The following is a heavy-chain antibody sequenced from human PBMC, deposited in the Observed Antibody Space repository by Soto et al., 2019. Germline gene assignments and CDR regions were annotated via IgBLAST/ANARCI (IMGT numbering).Heavy chain of an antibody. CDR2: IYSGGST. Sequence: GGSLRLSCAASGFTVSSNYMSWVRQAPGKGLEWVSVIYSGGSTSYADSDKGRFTISRHNSKNTLYLQMNSLRAEDTAVYYCARDNYSSGWQYYFDYWGQGTLVTVSS. CDR1: GFTVSSNY. CDR3: ARDNYSSGWQYYFDY. J-gene: IGHJ4*02. V-gene: IGHV3-66*01. D-gene: IGHD6-19*01.